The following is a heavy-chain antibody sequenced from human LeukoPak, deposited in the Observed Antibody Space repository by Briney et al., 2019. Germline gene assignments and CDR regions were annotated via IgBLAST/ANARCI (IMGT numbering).Heavy chain of an antibody. CDR1: GFTFSSYW. V-gene: IGHV3-53*01. Sequence: GGSLRLSCAASGFTFSSYWMNWARQAPGKGLEWVSVIYSGGSTYYADSVKGRFTISRDNSKNTLYLQMNSLRAEDTAVYYCARDRYYYGMDVWGQGTTVTVSS. J-gene: IGHJ6*02. CDR3: ARDRYYYGMDV. CDR2: IYSGGST.